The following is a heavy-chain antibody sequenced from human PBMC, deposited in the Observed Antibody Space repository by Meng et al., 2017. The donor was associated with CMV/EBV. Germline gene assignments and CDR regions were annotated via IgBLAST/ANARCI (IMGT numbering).Heavy chain of an antibody. CDR2: IRDDGSNT. V-gene: IGHV3-30*02. D-gene: IGHD5-12*01. Sequence: GGSLRLSCTMSGFTLSSYGMHWVRQAPGKGLEWVAFIRDDGSNTYRADSVKGRFTISRDNSKNTLYLQMNSLRTEDTAVYYCANRYSGYEDVWYFDYWGQGTLVTVSS. CDR3: ANRYSGYEDVWYFDY. J-gene: IGHJ4*02. CDR1: GFTLSSYG.